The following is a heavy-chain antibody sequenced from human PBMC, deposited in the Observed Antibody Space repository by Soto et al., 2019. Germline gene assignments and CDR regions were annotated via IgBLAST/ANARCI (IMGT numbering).Heavy chain of an antibody. CDR2: VYYSDTT. CDR1: GGSIISSDY. V-gene: IGHV4-39*07. J-gene: IGHJ5*02. Sequence: SETLSLTCTVSGGSIISSDYWGWIRQPPGKGLEWIGSVYYSDTTYYNPSLKSRVTISVDTSKNQFSLKLSSVTAADTAVYYCARSVFPWGQGTLVTVSS. CDR3: ARSVFP.